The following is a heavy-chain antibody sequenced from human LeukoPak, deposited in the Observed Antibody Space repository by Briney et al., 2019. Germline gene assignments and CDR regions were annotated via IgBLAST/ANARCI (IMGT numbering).Heavy chain of an antibody. CDR3: AREITGIFDY. Sequence: SEALSLTCTVSGGSISSYYWSWIRQPPGKGLEWIGYIYYSGSTNYNPSLKSRVTISVDTSKNQFSLKLSSVTAADTAVYYCAREITGIFDYWGQGTLVTVSS. CDR1: GGSISSYY. D-gene: IGHD1-20*01. V-gene: IGHV4-59*01. J-gene: IGHJ4*02. CDR2: IYYSGST.